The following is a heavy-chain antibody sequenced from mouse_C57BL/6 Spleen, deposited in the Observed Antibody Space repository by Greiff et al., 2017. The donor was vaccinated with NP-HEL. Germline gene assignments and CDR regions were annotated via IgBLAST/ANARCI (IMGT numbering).Heavy chain of an antibody. CDR3: ARGEVGRSYFDY. CDR2: IYPRSGNT. D-gene: IGHD1-1*01. J-gene: IGHJ2*01. Sequence: QVQLKESGAELARPGASVKLSCKASGYTFTSYGISWVKQRTGQGLEWIGEIYPRSGNTYYNEKFKGKATLTADKSSSTAYMELRSLTSEDSAVYFCARGEVGRSYFDYWGQGTTLTVSS. V-gene: IGHV1-81*01. CDR1: GYTFTSYG.